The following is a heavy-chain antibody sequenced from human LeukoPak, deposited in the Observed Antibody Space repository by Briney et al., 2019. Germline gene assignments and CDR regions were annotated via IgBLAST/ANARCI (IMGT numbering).Heavy chain of an antibody. CDR3: ARQRGDEYYYETIGYDYVGSQFDP. CDR1: GGSVTTSSYY. J-gene: IGHJ5*02. CDR2: VYYSGST. D-gene: IGHD3-22*01. V-gene: IGHV4-39*01. Sequence: PSETLSLTCTVSGGSVTTSSYYWGWIRQPPGKGLEWIGSVYYSGSTYYNPSLKSRVTISVDTSKNQFSLKLRSVTAADTAVYYCARQRGDEYYYETIGYDYVGSQFDPWGQGTLVTVSS.